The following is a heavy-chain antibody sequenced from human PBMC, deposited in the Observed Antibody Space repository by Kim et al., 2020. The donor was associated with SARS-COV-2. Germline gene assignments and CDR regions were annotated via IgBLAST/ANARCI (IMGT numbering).Heavy chain of an antibody. J-gene: IGHJ4*02. D-gene: IGHD2-2*01. CDR2: IKSKTDGGTS. CDR3: TGWDTRFDY. CDR1: GFTFSNAW. Sequence: GGSLRLSCLASGFTFSNAWMCWVRQAPGKGLEWVGRIKSKTDGGTSDYAAPVKGRFTISRDDSKNALYLQMNSLKTEDTAVYYCTGWDTRFDYWGQGTLVTVSS. V-gene: IGHV3-15*01.